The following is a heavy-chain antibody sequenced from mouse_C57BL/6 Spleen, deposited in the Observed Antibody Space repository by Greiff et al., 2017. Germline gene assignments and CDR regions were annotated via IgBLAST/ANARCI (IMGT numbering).Heavy chain of an antibody. CDR2: IYPGDGDT. V-gene: IGHV1-82*01. D-gene: IGHD4-1*01. CDR1: GYAFSSSW. J-gene: IGHJ4*01. Sequence: VQLQQSGPELVKPGASVKISCKASGYAFSSSWMNWVKQRPGKGLEWIGRIYPGDGDTNYNEKFKGKATLTADKSSSTAYMQISSLTSEDSAVYCSARDWRYAMDYWGQGTSVTVSS. CDR3: ARDWRYAMDY.